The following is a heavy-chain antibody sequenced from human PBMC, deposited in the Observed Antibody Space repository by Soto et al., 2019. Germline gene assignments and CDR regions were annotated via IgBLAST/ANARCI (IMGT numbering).Heavy chain of an antibody. CDR3: ARHSPPFFYGSGPLPV. J-gene: IGHJ6*02. V-gene: IGHV4-59*08. CDR1: GGSIRNSY. D-gene: IGHD3-10*01. CDR2: IYSSGST. Sequence: SETLSLTCTVSGGSIRNSYWSWIRQSPGKGLEWIGYIYSSGSTNYNPSLKSRVTISVDTSKNQFSLKLSSLIAADTAVYYCARHSPPFFYGSGPLPVWGQVTTVTVS.